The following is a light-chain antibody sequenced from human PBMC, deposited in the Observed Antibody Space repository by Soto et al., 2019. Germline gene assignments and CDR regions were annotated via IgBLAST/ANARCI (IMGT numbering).Light chain of an antibody. V-gene: IGKV1-13*02. CDR2: DDS. J-gene: IGKJ5*01. Sequence: AIQLTQSPSSLSASVGDRVTITFRASQDIRGALAWYQQKPRKAHKILIYDDSTLEGGVPSRFSGISSRTDFTLTISSLRPVDFAIYYCQQFNSYPITFGQGTRLEIK. CDR3: QQFNSYPIT. CDR1: QDIRGA.